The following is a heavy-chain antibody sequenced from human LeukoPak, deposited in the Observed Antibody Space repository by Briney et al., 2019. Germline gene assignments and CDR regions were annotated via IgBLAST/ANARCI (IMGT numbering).Heavy chain of an antibody. CDR2: INPNSGGT. J-gene: IGHJ3*02. CDR1: GYTFTGYY. CDR3: ARDFEARHDFWSGSNAFDI. V-gene: IGHV1-2*02. Sequence: GASVKVSCKASGYTFTGYYMHWVRQAPGQGLEWMGWINPNSGGTNYAQKFQGRATMTRDTSISTAYMELSRLRSDDTAVYYCARDFEARHDFWSGSNAFDIWGQGTMVTVSS. D-gene: IGHD3-3*01.